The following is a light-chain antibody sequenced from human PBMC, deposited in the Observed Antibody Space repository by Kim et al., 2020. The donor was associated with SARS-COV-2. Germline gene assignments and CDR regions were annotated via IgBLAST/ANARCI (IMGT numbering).Light chain of an antibody. J-gene: IGKJ1*01. CDR3: QKYNSAPRT. CDR2: AAS. V-gene: IGKV1-27*01. CDR1: QGISNY. Sequence: ASVGDEVTITCRASQGISNYLAWYQQKPGKVPKLLIYAASALQSGVPSRFSGSGSGTDFTLTISSPQPEDVATYYCQKYNSAPRTFGQGTKVDIK.